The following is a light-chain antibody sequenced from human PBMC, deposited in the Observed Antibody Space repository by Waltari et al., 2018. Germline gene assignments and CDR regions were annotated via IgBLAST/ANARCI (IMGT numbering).Light chain of an antibody. V-gene: IGLV3-1*01. J-gene: IGLJ1*01. CDR1: KLGDKY. CDR3: QAGDGSTGV. CDR2: HAR. Sequence: SYELTQPPSVSVSPGQTASITCSGDKLGDKYACWYQQKPGQSPVLAINHARKRPSRIPERFSGSKSGNTPDRTSSGTQAMDEAVYYCQAGDGSTGVFGTGTKVTVL.